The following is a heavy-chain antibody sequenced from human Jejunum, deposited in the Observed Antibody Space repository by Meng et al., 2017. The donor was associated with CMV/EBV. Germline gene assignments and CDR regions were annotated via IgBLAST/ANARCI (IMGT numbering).Heavy chain of an antibody. CDR2: AYYRSRWFS. CDR3: ARDRGTGTIYFYS. J-gene: IGHJ4*02. Sequence: QIQLQQSVPGLVESSQTLSRTCAISGDSVSTNSAAWNWIRQSPSRGLEWLGRAYYRSRWFSYYAPSVKSRVTINADTSKNPFSLQLNSATPEDTAVYYCARDRGTGTIYFYSWGQGALVTVSS. CDR1: GDSVSTNSAA. V-gene: IGHV6-1*02. D-gene: IGHD1-1*01.